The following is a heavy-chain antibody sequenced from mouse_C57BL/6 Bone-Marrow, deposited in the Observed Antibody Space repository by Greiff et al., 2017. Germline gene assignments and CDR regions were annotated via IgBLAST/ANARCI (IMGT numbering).Heavy chain of an antibody. V-gene: IGHV1-47*01. D-gene: IGHD1-1*01. CDR1: GYTFTTYP. CDR2: FHPYNDDT. J-gene: IGHJ1*03. Sequence: QVQLKQSGAELVKPGASVKMSCKASGYTFTTYPIEWMKQNHGKSLEWIGNFHPYNDDTKYNEKFKGKATLTVEKSSSTVYLELSRLTSDDSAVYYCARGVYYYGSSRWYFDVWGTGTTVTVSS. CDR3: ARGVYYYGSSRWYFDV.